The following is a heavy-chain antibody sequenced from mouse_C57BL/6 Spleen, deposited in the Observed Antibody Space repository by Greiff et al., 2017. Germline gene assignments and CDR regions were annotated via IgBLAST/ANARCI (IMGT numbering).Heavy chain of an antibody. CDR1: GYSITSGYY. CDR3: ARGGDGYPYYYAMDY. V-gene: IGHV3-6*01. D-gene: IGHD2-3*01. Sequence: EVKVEESGPGLVKPSQSLSLTCSVTGYSITSGYYWNWIRQFPGNKLEWMGYISYDGSNNYNPSLKNRISITRDTSKNQFFLKLNSVTTEETATYYCARGGDGYPYYYAMDYWGQGTSVTVSS. CDR2: ISYDGSN. J-gene: IGHJ4*01.